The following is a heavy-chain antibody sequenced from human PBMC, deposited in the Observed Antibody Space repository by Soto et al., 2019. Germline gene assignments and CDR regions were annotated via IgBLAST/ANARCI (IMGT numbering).Heavy chain of an antibody. V-gene: IGHV4-4*02. Sequence: QVQLQESGPGLVKPSGTLSLTCAVSGGSISSSNWWSWVRQPPGKGLEWIGEIYHSGSTNYNPSLTSRVTISVDKSKNQFSLKLSSVTAADTAVYYCARVVGQWLGRMGFDPWGQGTLVTVSS. CDR2: IYHSGST. J-gene: IGHJ5*02. CDR1: GGSISSSNW. D-gene: IGHD6-19*01. CDR3: ARVVGQWLGRMGFDP.